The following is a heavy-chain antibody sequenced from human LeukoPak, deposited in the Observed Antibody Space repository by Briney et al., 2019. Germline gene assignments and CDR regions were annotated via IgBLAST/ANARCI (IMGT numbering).Heavy chain of an antibody. CDR2: INTNTGNP. V-gene: IGHV7-4-1*02. CDR3: ARRSMVQHLDV. CDR1: GYTFTNYA. D-gene: IGHD3-10*01. Sequence: ASVKVSCKASGYTFTNYAMNWVRQAPGQGLEWMGWINTNTGNPTYAQSFTGRFVFSLDSSVSTAYLQISSLKAEDTAMYYCARRSMVQHLDVWGKGTTVTVSS. J-gene: IGHJ6*04.